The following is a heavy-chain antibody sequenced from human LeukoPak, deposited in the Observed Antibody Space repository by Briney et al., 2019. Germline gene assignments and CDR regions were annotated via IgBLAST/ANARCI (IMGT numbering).Heavy chain of an antibody. J-gene: IGHJ3*02. CDR1: GGSISSYY. V-gene: IGHV4-59*01. Sequence: SETLSLTCTVSGGSISSYYWSWIRLPPGKGLEWIGYLSKSGNTNYSPSLKCRVTIFGDTSKNQFFLKLSSVTAAGTAVYYCARARYVNSFYAFDIWGQGTLVTVSS. CDR2: LSKSGNT. CDR3: ARARYVNSFYAFDI. D-gene: IGHD3-9*01.